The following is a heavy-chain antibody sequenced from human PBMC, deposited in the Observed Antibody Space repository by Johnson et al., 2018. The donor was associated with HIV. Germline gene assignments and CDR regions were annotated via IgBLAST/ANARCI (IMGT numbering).Heavy chain of an antibody. V-gene: IGHV3-13*01. CDR3: ARRRDTLNIWQESFDV. CDR2: IGTAGDT. Sequence: VQLVESGGGVVQPGRSLRLSCAASGFTCSSYAMHWVRQAPGKGLEWVSAIGTAGDTYYSGSVKGRFTISRDNFKNMLYLQMGSLRPDDTAVYYCARRRDTLNIWQESFDVWGQGTMVTVSS. D-gene: IGHD5-18*01. J-gene: IGHJ3*01. CDR1: GFTCSSYA.